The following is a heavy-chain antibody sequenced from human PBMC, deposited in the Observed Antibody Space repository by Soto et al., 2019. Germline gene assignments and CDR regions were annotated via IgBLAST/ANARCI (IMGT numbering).Heavy chain of an antibody. V-gene: IGHV1-69*13. Sequence: SVKVSCKASGYTFTSYGISWVRQAPGQGLEWMGGIIPIFGTANYAQKFQGRVTITADESTSTAYMELSSLRSEDTAVYYCARNGYGDYVAYYYYGMDVWGQGTTVTVSS. J-gene: IGHJ6*02. CDR2: IIPIFGTA. D-gene: IGHD4-17*01. CDR1: GYTFTSYG. CDR3: ARNGYGDYVAYYYYGMDV.